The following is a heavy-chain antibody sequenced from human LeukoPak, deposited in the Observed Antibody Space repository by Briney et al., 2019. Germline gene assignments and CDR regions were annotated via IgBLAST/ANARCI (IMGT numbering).Heavy chain of an antibody. J-gene: IGHJ5*02. V-gene: IGHV4-34*01. D-gene: IGHD3-10*01. CDR1: GGSFSGYY. CDR2: INHSGSS. Sequence: SETLSLTCAVYGGSFSGYYWSWIRQPPGKGLEWIGEINHSGSSNYNPSLKSRVTISVETSKNQFFLKLSSVPAADMAVYYCARGFYGSGSLNWFDHWGQGTLVTVSS. CDR3: ARGFYGSGSLNWFDH.